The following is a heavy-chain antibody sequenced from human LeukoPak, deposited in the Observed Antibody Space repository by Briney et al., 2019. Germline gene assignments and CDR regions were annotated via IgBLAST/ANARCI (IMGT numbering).Heavy chain of an antibody. CDR1: GSRFTSYW. CDR3: ARGWDVSGTPDY. J-gene: IGHJ4*02. V-gene: IGHV5-51*01. Sequence: GESLKISCKGSGSRFTSYWIGWVRQMPGKGLEWMGIIHPGDSGTRYSPSFQGQVTISADKSISTAYLQWSSLKASDTAMYYCARGWDVSGTPDYWGQGTLVTVSS. CDR2: IHPGDSGT. D-gene: IGHD6-19*01.